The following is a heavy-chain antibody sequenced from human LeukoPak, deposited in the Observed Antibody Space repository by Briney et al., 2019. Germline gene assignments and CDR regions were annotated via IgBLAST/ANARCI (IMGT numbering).Heavy chain of an antibody. CDR2: ITPNTGGA. D-gene: IGHD3-22*01. Sequence: VASVKVSCKASGYTFTSYDINWVRQAPGQGLEWMGWITPNTGGANYAQNFQGRVTMTRDTSISTAYMELSRLRSDDTAVYYCARGGPHSSGYCFDIWGQGTMVTVS. V-gene: IGHV1-2*02. J-gene: IGHJ3*02. CDR3: ARGGPHSSGYCFDI. CDR1: GYTFTSYD.